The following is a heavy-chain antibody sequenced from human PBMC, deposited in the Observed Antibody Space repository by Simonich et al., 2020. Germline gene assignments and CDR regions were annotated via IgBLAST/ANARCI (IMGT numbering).Heavy chain of an antibody. V-gene: IGHV3-21*01. D-gene: IGHD6-19*01. CDR1: GFTFSSYS. J-gene: IGHJ6*02. CDR3: ARWIAVAGTGAYGMDV. Sequence: EVQLVESGGGLVKPGGSLRLSCAASGFTFSSYSMNWVRQAPGKGLEWVSAISSSSSYIYYADSVKSRITISRDNAKNSLYLQMNSLRAEDTAVYYCARWIAVAGTGAYGMDVWGQGTTVTVSS. CDR2: ISSSSSYI.